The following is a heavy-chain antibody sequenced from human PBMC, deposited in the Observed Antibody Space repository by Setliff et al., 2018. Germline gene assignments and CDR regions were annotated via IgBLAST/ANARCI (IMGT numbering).Heavy chain of an antibody. J-gene: IGHJ6*03. CDR2: ITYDGSNK. V-gene: IGHV3-30*01. CDR3: ARSRYTSRWYEMSAMDV. Sequence: GGSLRLSCAASGFTFNSYVMHWVRQAPGKGLEWVAVITYDGSNKFYADSVRGRFTISRDISKNTLYVQMNSLRPEDTAVYYCARSRYTSRWYEMSAMDVWGKGTTVTVSS. D-gene: IGHD6-13*01. CDR1: GFTFNSYV.